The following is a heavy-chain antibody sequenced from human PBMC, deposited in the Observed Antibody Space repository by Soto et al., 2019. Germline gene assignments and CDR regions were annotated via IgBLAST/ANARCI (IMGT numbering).Heavy chain of an antibody. CDR1: GGTFSSYT. J-gene: IGHJ4*02. Sequence: QVQLVQSGAEVKKPGSSVKVSCKASGGTFSSYTISWVRQAPGQGLEWMGRIIPILGMANYAQKFQGRVTITAEKSTSTDYMELSSLRSEDTAVYYCARGGGGYSYGFIDYWGQGTLVTVSS. CDR3: ARGGGGYSYGFIDY. V-gene: IGHV1-69*02. D-gene: IGHD5-18*01. CDR2: IIPILGMA.